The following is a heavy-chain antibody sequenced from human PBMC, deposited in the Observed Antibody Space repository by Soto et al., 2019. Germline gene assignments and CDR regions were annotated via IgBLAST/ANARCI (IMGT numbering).Heavy chain of an antibody. Sequence: QVQLVQSGAEVKKPGASVKVSCKASGYTFTSYDINWVRQATGQGLEWMGWMNPNSGNTGYSQKFQGRVTMTRNTSISTAYMELSSLRSEDSAVYYCARRYSDILTGYSPLDYWGQGTLVTVSS. CDR3: ARRYSDILTGYSPLDY. CDR1: GYTFTSYD. V-gene: IGHV1-8*01. CDR2: MNPNSGNT. D-gene: IGHD3-9*01. J-gene: IGHJ4*02.